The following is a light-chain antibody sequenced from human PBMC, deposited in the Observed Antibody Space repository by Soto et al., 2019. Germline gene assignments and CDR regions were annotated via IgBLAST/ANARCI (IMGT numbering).Light chain of an antibody. Sequence: EIVMTQSPATLSVSPGERVTLSCRASQTVGSDLAWYQQTPGQAPRLLIYGASTRATGIPARFSGSGSGTEFTLTISSLQSEDFAVYYCQQYTNWPTFGQGTKVEIK. CDR2: GAS. J-gene: IGKJ1*01. V-gene: IGKV3-15*01. CDR3: QQYTNWPT. CDR1: QTVGSD.